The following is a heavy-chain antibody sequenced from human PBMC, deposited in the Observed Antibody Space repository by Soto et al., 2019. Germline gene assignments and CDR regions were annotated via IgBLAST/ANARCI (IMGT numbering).Heavy chain of an antibody. J-gene: IGHJ4*02. V-gene: IGHV3-30*03. CDR3: ASRPSSSCAY. Sequence: QVQLVESGGGVVQPGRSLRLSCAASGFTFSSYGMHWVRQAPAKGLEWVAVISYDGSNKYYADSVKGRFTISRDNSKNPLYLQMNSLRAEDTAVYYCASRPSSSCAYWGQGTLVTVSS. CDR2: ISYDGSNK. D-gene: IGHD6-13*01. CDR1: GFTFSSYG.